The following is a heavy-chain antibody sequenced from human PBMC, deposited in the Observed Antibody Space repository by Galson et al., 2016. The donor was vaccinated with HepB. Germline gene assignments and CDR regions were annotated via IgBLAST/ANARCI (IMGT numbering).Heavy chain of an antibody. CDR3: ASGGRGEEYRAAFDI. J-gene: IGHJ3*02. Sequence: SLRLSCAASGFTFSTYNMNWVRQAPGKGLERVSYITFTSFSIYYADSVKGRFTISRDNAKNSLYLQMNSLRDEDTAVYYCASGGRGEEYRAAFDIWGQGTMVTVSS. V-gene: IGHV3-48*02. D-gene: IGHD6-6*01. CDR2: ITFTSFSI. CDR1: GFTFSTYN.